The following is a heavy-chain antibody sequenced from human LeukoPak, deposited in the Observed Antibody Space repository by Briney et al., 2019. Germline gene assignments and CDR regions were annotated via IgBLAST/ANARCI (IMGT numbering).Heavy chain of an antibody. Sequence: PGGSLRPSCAASGFTFSSYNVNWVRQAPGKGLEWVSDISSSGSTIYFADSVKGRFTISRDNAKNSLYLQMNSLRDEDTAVYYCARLEYYYVSGNYYKLFDYWGQGTLVTVCS. V-gene: IGHV3-48*02. J-gene: IGHJ4*02. D-gene: IGHD3-10*01. CDR2: ISSSGSTI. CDR1: GFTFSSYN. CDR3: ARLEYYYVSGNYYKLFDY.